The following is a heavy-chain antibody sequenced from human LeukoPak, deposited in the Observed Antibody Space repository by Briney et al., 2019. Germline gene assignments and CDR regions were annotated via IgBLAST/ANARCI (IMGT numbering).Heavy chain of an antibody. CDR3: RFYTSGSDY. J-gene: IGHJ4*02. CDR1: GFTFSTSA. Sequence: GGSLRLSCEAFGFTFSTSAMSWVRQAPGKGLEWVSGIRAIDDTTYYVDSVKGRFTVSRDNSKNTLYLQMNSLRVEDTAVYYCRFYTSGSDYWGQGTLVTVSS. CDR2: IRAIDDTT. D-gene: IGHD3-22*01. V-gene: IGHV3-23*01.